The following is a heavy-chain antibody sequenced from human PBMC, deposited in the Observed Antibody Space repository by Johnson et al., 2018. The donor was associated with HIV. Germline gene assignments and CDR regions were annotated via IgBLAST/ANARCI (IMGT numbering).Heavy chain of an antibody. CDR3: ARELGSDAFDI. CDR1: GFTVRNNY. D-gene: IGHD7-27*01. Sequence: VQLVESGGGLVQPGGSLKLSCAVSGFTVRNNYMSWVRQAPGKGLAWVSLIYSGGSTYYADSVKGRFTISRDNSKNTLYLQMNSLRAEDTAVYYCARELGSDAFDIWGQGTMVTVSS. J-gene: IGHJ3*02. V-gene: IGHV3-66*02. CDR2: IYSGGST.